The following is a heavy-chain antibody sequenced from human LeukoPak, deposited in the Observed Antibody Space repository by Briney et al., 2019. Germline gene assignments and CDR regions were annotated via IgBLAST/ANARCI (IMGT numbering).Heavy chain of an antibody. CDR1: GYTFTSSC. CDR3: AIVGIAAHRWFDP. CDR2: INPRGGST. Sequence: ASLKLSCTASGYTFTSSCMNWVRQAPGQGLEWMGIINPRGGSTSYAQKFQGRVTMTRDTSTSTVYMELSSLRSEDTAVYYCAIVGIAAHRWFDPWGQGTLVTASS. D-gene: IGHD6-25*01. J-gene: IGHJ5*02. V-gene: IGHV1-46*01.